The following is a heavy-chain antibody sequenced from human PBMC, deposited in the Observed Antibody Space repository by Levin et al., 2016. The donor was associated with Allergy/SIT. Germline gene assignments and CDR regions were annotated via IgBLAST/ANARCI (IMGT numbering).Heavy chain of an antibody. V-gene: IGHV4-34*01. Sequence: SETLSLTCAVYGGSFSGYYWSWIRQPPGKGLEWIGEINHSGSTNYNPSLKSRVTISVDTSKNQFSLKLSSVTAADTAVYYCARGLREGMDVWGQGTTVTVSS. CDR2: INHSGST. D-gene: IGHD1-26*01. CDR1: GGSFSGYY. J-gene: IGHJ6*02. CDR3: ARGLREGMDV.